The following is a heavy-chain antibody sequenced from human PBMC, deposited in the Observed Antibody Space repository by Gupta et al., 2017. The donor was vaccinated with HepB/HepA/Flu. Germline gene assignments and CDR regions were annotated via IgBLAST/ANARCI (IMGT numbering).Heavy chain of an antibody. D-gene: IGHD5-18*01. J-gene: IGHJ4*02. V-gene: IGHV3-30*04. CDR2: IAYDGSTP. CDR1: GFIFSSYA. CDR3: ARMGLYTTMTTPNYYFDF. Sequence: QVQLVESGGGVVQPGRSLRLSCAASGFIFSSYAMHWVRQAPGKGLEWVAVIAYDGSTPYYTDSVKGRFTISRDNSKNTLYLQMNSLSVEDTAVYYCARMGLYTTMTTPNYYFDFWGQGTLVTVSS.